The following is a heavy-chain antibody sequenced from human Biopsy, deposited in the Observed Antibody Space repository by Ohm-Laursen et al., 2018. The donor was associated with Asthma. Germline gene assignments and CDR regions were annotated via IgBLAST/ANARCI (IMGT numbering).Heavy chain of an antibody. CDR1: GFTFGNFC. Sequence: SLRLSCTASGFTFGNFCMSWGRQTPGKGLEWVATITGDGSQKFYVVSVTGRFTISRDNSKNSLYLQMGSLSAEDTAIYYCARVFESSEWGPFYHFGLDVWGQGTTVAVSS. CDR2: ITGDGSQK. D-gene: IGHD6-25*01. J-gene: IGHJ6*02. CDR3: ARVFESSEWGPFYHFGLDV. V-gene: IGHV3-7*03.